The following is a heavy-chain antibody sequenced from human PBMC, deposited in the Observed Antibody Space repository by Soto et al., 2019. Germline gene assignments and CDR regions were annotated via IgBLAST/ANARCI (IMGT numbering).Heavy chain of an antibody. D-gene: IGHD5-12*01. CDR2: IYYSGST. V-gene: IGHV4-59*01. Sequence: PSETLSLTCTVSGGSISSYYWSWIRQPPGKGLEWIGYIYYSGSTNYNPSLKSRVTISVDTSKNQFSLKLSSVTAADTAVYYCAREGYSGYDYYFDYWGQGTLVTVSS. J-gene: IGHJ4*02. CDR1: GGSISSYY. CDR3: AREGYSGYDYYFDY.